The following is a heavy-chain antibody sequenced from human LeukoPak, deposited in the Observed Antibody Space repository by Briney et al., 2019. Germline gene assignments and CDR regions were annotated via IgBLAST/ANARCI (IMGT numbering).Heavy chain of an antibody. CDR2: IYYSGST. D-gene: IGHD3-22*01. J-gene: IGHJ4*02. CDR1: GGSISSYY. Sequence: PSETLSLTCTVSGGSISSYYWSWIRQPPGKGLEWIGYIYYSGSTNYNPSLKSRVTISVDTSKNQFSLKLSSVTAADTAVYYCARADSPHYYDSSTYFDYWGQGTLVTVSS. V-gene: IGHV4-59*01. CDR3: ARADSPHYYDSSTYFDY.